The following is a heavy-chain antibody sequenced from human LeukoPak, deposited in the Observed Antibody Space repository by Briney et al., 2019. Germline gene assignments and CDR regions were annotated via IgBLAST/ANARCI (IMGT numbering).Heavy chain of an antibody. CDR1: GGTFSSYA. CDR3: AKDQTVYAGPVDY. J-gene: IGHJ4*02. Sequence: SVNVSCKASGGTFSSYAISWVRQAPGQGLEWMGGIIPIFGTANYAQKFQGRVTITADESTSTAYMELSSLRSEDTAVYYCAKDQTVYAGPVDYWGQGTLVTVSS. CDR2: IIPIFGTA. D-gene: IGHD2/OR15-2a*01. V-gene: IGHV1-69*13.